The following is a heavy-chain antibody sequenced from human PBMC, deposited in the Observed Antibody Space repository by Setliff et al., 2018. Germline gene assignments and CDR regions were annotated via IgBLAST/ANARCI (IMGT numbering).Heavy chain of an antibody. CDR3: ATLSKYPYGSGSYMGIRWFDP. J-gene: IGHJ5*02. CDR2: VDPEDGET. Sequence: GASVKVSCKASGYTFTDYYMHWVQQAPGKGLEWMGRVDPEDGETISAEKFQGRVTITADTSTDTAYMELSSLRFEDTAVYYCATLSKYPYGSGSYMGIRWFDPWGQGTRVTVSS. CDR1: GYTFTDYY. D-gene: IGHD3-10*01. V-gene: IGHV1-69-2*01.